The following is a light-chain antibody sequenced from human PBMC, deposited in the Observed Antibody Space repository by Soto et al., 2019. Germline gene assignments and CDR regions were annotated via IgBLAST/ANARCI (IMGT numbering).Light chain of an antibody. Sequence: DLPLTQSPSFLSASVGDRVTITCRASQGIGSYLGWYQQAPGKAPKLLIYGASTLQSGVPSRFSGSGSGTEFTLTSSSLQPEDVATYFCQQLNTYPAFGGGTKVE. CDR3: QQLNTYPA. CDR2: GAS. V-gene: IGKV1-9*01. J-gene: IGKJ4*01. CDR1: QGIGSY.